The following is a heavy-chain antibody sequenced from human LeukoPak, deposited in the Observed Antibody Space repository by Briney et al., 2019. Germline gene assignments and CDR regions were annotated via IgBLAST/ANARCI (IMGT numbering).Heavy chain of an antibody. Sequence: SETLSLTCTVSGGSITNYYWSWIRQPAGKGLEWIGRIYASGSTNYNPSLQSRVTISVDRSKNQFSLKLSSVTAADTAVYYCARMSNYYDSSGYYQSLDYWGQGTLVPVSS. CDR2: IYASGST. D-gene: IGHD3-22*01. CDR3: ARMSNYYDSSGYYQSLDY. CDR1: GGSITNYY. V-gene: IGHV4-4*07. J-gene: IGHJ4*02.